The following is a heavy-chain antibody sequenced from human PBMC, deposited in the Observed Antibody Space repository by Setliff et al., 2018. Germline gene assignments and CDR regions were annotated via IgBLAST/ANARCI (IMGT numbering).Heavy chain of an antibody. Sequence: SGPTPVNPTQTLTLTCTFSGFSLSTSLVGVGWIRQPPGKALEWLALIYWNDEKRYSPSLKSRLTITKDTSKNQVVLTMTNMDPVDTATYYCAHIAGGGNSPRHDYWGQGTLVTVSS. J-gene: IGHJ4*02. V-gene: IGHV2-5*01. D-gene: IGHD2-21*01. CDR1: GFSLSTSLVG. CDR2: IYWNDEK. CDR3: AHIAGGGNSPRHDY.